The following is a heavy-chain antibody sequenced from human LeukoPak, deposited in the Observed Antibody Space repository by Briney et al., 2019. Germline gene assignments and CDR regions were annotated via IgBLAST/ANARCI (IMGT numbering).Heavy chain of an antibody. CDR2: IYSSGST. Sequence: SETLSLTCSVPGGSISGYYWSWVRQPPGEGLECIGYIYSSGSTNYNPSLKSRLTISVDTSNNQFSLKLTSVTAADTAVYYCARRFGESRFDYWGQGTLVTVSS. CDR3: ARRFGESRFDY. V-gene: IGHV4-59*01. D-gene: IGHD3-10*01. J-gene: IGHJ4*02. CDR1: GGSISGYY.